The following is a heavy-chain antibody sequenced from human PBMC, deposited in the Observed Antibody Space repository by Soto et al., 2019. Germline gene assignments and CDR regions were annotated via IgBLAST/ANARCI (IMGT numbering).Heavy chain of an antibody. Sequence: GASVKVSCKAPGVTLSSYAINWVRQAPGQGLEWMGGIIPIFGSANYAPKFQGRVTISADESTSTAYMEVSSLRSEDTAVYYCAGTREIPYYHGMDVWGQGTTVTAP. V-gene: IGHV1-69*13. CDR3: AGTREIPYYHGMDV. CDR1: GVTLSSYA. CDR2: IIPIFGSA. D-gene: IGHD2-2*02. J-gene: IGHJ6*02.